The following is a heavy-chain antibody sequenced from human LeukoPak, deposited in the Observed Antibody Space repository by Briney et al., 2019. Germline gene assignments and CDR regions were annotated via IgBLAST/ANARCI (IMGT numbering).Heavy chain of an antibody. Sequence: SENLSLTCTVSGGSISSSSYYWGWIRQPPGKGLEWIGSIYYSGSTYYNPSLKSRVTISVDTSKNQFSLKLSSVTAADTAVYYCARRELPWGLFDYWGQGTLVTVSS. D-gene: IGHD1-26*01. J-gene: IGHJ4*02. CDR2: IYYSGST. V-gene: IGHV4-39*01. CDR1: GGSISSSSYY. CDR3: ARRELPWGLFDY.